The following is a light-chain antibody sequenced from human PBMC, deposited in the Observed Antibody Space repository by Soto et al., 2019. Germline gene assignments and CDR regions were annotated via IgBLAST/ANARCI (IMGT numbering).Light chain of an antibody. CDR3: CSFAGSYTYV. V-gene: IGLV2-11*01. J-gene: IGLJ1*01. CDR2: DVS. CDR1: SSDVGRYDY. Sequence: QSALTQPRSVSGSPGQSVTISCTGTSSDVGRYDYVSWYQQHPGKAPKLIIYDVSERPSGVPDRFSGSKFGYTASLTISGLQAEDEADYSCCSFAGSYTYVFGTGTKLTVL.